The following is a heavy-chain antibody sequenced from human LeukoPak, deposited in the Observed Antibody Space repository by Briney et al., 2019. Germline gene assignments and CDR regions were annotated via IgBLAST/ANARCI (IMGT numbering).Heavy chain of an antibody. J-gene: IGHJ4*02. CDR2: INHSGST. CDR1: GGGFSGFY. V-gene: IGHV4-34*01. Sequence: LGTPSLPCAVYGGGFSGFYWRWIRQPPGEGAEGVGEINHSGSTNYNPSLKSRVTISVDTSKNQFSLKLSSVTAADTAVYYCARDRGRGASRNFDYWGQGTLVTVSS. CDR3: ARDRGRGASRNFDY. D-gene: IGHD6-13*01.